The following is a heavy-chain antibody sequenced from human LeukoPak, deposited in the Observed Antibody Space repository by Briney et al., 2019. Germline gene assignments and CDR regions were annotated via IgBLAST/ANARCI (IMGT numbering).Heavy chain of an antibody. J-gene: IGHJ4*02. D-gene: IGHD3-16*01. CDR1: GYTFTSYG. CDR2: ISAYNGNT. CDR3: ARDNDSRDPPHFDY. Sequence: GASVKVSCKAFGYTFTSYGISWVRQAPGQGLEWMGWISAYNGNTNYAQKLQGRVTMTTDTSTSTAYMELSSLRSEDTAVYYCARDNDSRDPPHFDYWGQGTLVTVSS. V-gene: IGHV1-18*01.